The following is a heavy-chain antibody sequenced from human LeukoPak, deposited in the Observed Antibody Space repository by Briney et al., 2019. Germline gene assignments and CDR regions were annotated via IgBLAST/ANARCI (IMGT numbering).Heavy chain of an antibody. Sequence: GGSLRLSCAASGFTFSSYAMHWVRQAPGKGLEWAAVISYDGSNKFYADSVKGRFTISRDNSKNTLFLQMNSLRAEDTAVYYCARDRSQRAYSFGPDGEWGQGTLVTVSS. CDR3: ARDRSQRAYSFGPDGE. D-gene: IGHD5-18*01. V-gene: IGHV3-30*01. J-gene: IGHJ4*02. CDR1: GFTFSSYA. CDR2: ISYDGSNK.